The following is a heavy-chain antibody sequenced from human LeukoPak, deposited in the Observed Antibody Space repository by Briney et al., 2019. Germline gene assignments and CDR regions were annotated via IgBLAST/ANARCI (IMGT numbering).Heavy chain of an antibody. D-gene: IGHD3-3*02. Sequence: PGGSLRLSCAASGFTFSSYSMNWVRQAPGKGLEWVSSISSSSSYIYYADLVKGRFTISRDNAKNSLYLQMNSLRAEDTAVYYCARDRISYFDYWGQGTLVTVSS. CDR1: GFTFSSYS. CDR3: ARDRISYFDY. V-gene: IGHV3-21*01. J-gene: IGHJ4*02. CDR2: ISSSSSYI.